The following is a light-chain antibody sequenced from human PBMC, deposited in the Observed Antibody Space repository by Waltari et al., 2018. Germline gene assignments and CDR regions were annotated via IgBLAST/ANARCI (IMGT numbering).Light chain of an antibody. Sequence: QSALTQPASVSWSPGQSITITSTGTSSDVGNYNLVSWYQRYPGKAPKVMIYDDNRRPSGVSDRFSGSKSGNTASLTISGVQAEDEADYYCCSYAGSYTWVFGGGTKLTVL. CDR3: CSYAGSYTWV. V-gene: IGLV2-23*01. CDR1: SSDVGNYNL. J-gene: IGLJ3*02. CDR2: DDN.